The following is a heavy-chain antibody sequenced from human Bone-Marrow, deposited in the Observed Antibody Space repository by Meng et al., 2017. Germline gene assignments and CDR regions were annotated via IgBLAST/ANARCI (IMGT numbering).Heavy chain of an antibody. J-gene: IGHJ3*02. Sequence: ASVKVSCKASGYTFTSYGISWVRQAPGQGLEWMGWISAYNGNTNYAQKLQGRVTMTTDTSTSTAYMELRSLRSDDTAMYYCARTIGYSYGYGLGTIAFDIWGQGTMVTVS. D-gene: IGHD5-18*01. V-gene: IGHV1-18*01. CDR3: ARTIGYSYGYGLGTIAFDI. CDR2: ISAYNGNT. CDR1: GYTFTSYG.